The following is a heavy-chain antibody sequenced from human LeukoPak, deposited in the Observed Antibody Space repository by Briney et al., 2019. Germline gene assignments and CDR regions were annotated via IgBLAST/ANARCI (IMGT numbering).Heavy chain of an antibody. D-gene: IGHD6-13*01. CDR3: ARDPGGYSSSWYGSEQDY. V-gene: IGHV1-2*02. Sequence: ASVKVSCKASGYTFTGYYMHWVRRAPGQGLEWMGWINPNSGGTNYAQKFQGRVTMTRDTSISTAYMELSRLRSDDTAVYYCARDPGGYSSSWYGSEQDYWGQGTLVTVSS. CDR1: GYTFTGYY. CDR2: INPNSGGT. J-gene: IGHJ4*02.